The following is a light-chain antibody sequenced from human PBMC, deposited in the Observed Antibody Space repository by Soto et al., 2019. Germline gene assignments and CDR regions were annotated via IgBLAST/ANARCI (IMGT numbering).Light chain of an antibody. CDR3: QQTYSTPHT. CDR1: QRITRY. J-gene: IGKJ2*01. V-gene: IGKV1-39*01. Sequence: DIPMTQSPTSLSASVGDRVTITCRASQRITRYLNWYQQKAGTAPKLLISGASSLQSGVPSRFSGSGSGTDFTLTISSLQYEDFATYFCQQTYSTPHTFGLGTKLEIK. CDR2: GAS.